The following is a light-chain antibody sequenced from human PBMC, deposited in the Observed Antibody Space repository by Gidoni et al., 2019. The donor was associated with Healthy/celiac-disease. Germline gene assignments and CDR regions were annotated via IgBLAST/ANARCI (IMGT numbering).Light chain of an antibody. CDR3: QQRSNWPRT. V-gene: IGKV3-11*01. CDR2: DAS. Sequence: ELVLTQSPATLSLSPGESATLSCRASQSVSSYLAWYQQKPGQAPSLLIYDASNRATGIPARFSGSGSGTDFTLTISSLEPEDFAVYYCQQRSNWPRTFGQGTKLEIK. CDR1: QSVSSY. J-gene: IGKJ2*01.